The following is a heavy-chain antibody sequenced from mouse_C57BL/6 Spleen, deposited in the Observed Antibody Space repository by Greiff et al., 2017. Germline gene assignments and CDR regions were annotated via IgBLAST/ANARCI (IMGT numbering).Heavy chain of an antibody. CDR1: GYTFTDYN. J-gene: IGHJ4*01. CDR2: INPNTGGT. Sequence: EVQLQQSGPELVKPGASVKIPCKASGYTFTDYNMDWVKQSHGKSLEWIGDINPNTGGTIYNQKFKGKATLTVDQSSSTAYMELRSRTSEDTAVYYCARSLPYYAMDDGGQGTSVTVSS. V-gene: IGHV1-18*01. CDR3: ARSLPYYAMDD.